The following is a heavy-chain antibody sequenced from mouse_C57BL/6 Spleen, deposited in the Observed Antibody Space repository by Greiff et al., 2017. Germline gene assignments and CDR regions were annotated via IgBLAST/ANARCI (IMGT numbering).Heavy chain of an antibody. CDR1: GYAFSSSW. CDR3: ARREDYYGSSGFAY. CDR2: IYPGDGDT. V-gene: IGHV1-82*01. J-gene: IGHJ3*01. Sequence: VQLQQSGPELVKPGASVKISCKASGYAFSSSWMNWVKQRPGKGLEWIGRIYPGDGDTNYNGKFTGKATQTADKSSSTAYMQLSSLTSEDSAVYFGARREDYYGSSGFAYWGQGTLVTVSA. D-gene: IGHD1-1*01.